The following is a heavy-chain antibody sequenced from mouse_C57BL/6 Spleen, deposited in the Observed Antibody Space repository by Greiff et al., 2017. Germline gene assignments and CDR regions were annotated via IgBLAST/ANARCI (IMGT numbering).Heavy chain of an antibody. CDR1: GYAFSSSW. Sequence: VKVVESGPELVKPGASVKISCKASGYAFSSSWMNWVKQRPGKGLEWIGRIYPGDGDTNYNGRFKGKATLTADKSSSTAYMQLSSLTSEDSAVYFCARSKAMDYWGQGTSVTVSS. CDR3: ARSKAMDY. V-gene: IGHV1-82*01. J-gene: IGHJ4*01. CDR2: IYPGDGDT.